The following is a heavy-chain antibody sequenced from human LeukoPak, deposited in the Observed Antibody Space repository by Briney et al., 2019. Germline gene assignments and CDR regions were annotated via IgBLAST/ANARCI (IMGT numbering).Heavy chain of an antibody. D-gene: IGHD3-10*01. Sequence: PSETLSLTCTVSGGSISSYYWSWIRQPPGKGLEWIGYIYYSGSTNYTPSLKSRITISVDTSRNQFSLKLNSVTAADTAVYYCARSGRGSSAGFDYWGQGTLVTVSS. CDR1: GGSISSYY. J-gene: IGHJ4*02. V-gene: IGHV4-59*01. CDR3: ARSGRGSSAGFDY. CDR2: IYYSGST.